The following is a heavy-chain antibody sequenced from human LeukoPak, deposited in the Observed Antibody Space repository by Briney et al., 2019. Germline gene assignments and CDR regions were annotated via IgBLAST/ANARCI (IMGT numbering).Heavy chain of an antibody. J-gene: IGHJ6*03. CDR2: IWYDGGNK. CDR1: GFTFSSYG. V-gene: IGHV3-33*06. D-gene: IGHD2-2*03. Sequence: GRSLRLSCAASGFTFSSYGMHWVRQAPGKGLEWVAVIWYDGGNKYYADSVKGRFTISRDNSKNTLYLQMNSLRAEDTAVYYCAKGGYCSSTSCLQYYYYYYYMDVWGKGTTVTVSS. CDR3: AKGGYCSSTSCLQYYYYYYYMDV.